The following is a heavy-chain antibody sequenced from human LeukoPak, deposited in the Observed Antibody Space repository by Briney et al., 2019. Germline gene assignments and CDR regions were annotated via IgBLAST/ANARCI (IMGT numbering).Heavy chain of an antibody. J-gene: IGHJ4*02. D-gene: IGHD5-18*01. V-gene: IGHV4-38-2*02. CDR3: ARAMGIQLWSAFDY. Sequence: SETLSLTCTVSGYSISSGYYWGWIRQPPGKGLEWIGSIYHSGSTYYNPSLKSRVTISVDTSKNQFSLKLSSVTAADTAVYYCARAMGIQLWSAFDYWGQGTLVTVSS. CDR1: GYSISSGYY. CDR2: IYHSGST.